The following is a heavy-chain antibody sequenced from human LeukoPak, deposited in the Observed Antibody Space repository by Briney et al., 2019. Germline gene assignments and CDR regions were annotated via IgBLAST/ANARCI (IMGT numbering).Heavy chain of an antibody. Sequence: RASVKVSCKGSGYTFTSYGISWVRQAPGQGREGMGWISAYNGNTNYAQKLQGRVTMTTDTSTSTAYMELRSLRYDDTVVYYCASGYGSGSYYQYWGQGTLVTVSS. V-gene: IGHV1-18*01. CDR3: ASGYGSGSYYQY. CDR2: ISAYNGNT. CDR1: GYTFTSYG. J-gene: IGHJ4*02. D-gene: IGHD3-10*01.